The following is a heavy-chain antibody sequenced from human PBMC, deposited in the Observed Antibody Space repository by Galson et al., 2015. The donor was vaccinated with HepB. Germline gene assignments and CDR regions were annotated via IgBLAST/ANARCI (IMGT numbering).Heavy chain of an antibody. CDR1: AFTFTNYN. V-gene: IGHV3-21*01. Sequence: SLRLSCAASAFTFTNYNLNWVRQAPGKGLEWVSSISRDSVYISYADSVKGRFAISRDNAKMSFYLQMNTLRVEDTAIYYCATDAAAAGDFDHWRPGTLVTVSS. D-gene: IGHD6-13*01. CDR2: ISRDSVYI. J-gene: IGHJ4*02. CDR3: ATDAAAAGDFDH.